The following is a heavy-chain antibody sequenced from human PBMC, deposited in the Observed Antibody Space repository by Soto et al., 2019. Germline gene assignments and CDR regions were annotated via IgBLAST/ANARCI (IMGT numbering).Heavy chain of an antibody. Sequence: PSETLSLPCAISGGSVSSNSAAWNWIRQSPSRGLEWLGRPYYRSKWFIDYAVSVESRITINADTSKNQFSLQLNSVTPEDTAVYFCGRGSVFGMPLAGLDWGYFGLDFWGQGATVTVPS. V-gene: IGHV6-1*01. D-gene: IGHD6-19*01. CDR3: GRGSVFGMPLAGLDWGYFGLDF. J-gene: IGHJ6*02. CDR2: PYYRSKWFI. CDR1: GGSVSSNSAA.